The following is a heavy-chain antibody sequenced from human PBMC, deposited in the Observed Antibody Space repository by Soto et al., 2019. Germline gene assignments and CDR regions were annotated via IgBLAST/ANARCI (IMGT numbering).Heavy chain of an antibody. D-gene: IGHD2-2*01. CDR1: GYTFTGHY. J-gene: IGHJ5*02. CDR3: ARFVVVPAAIRTSSWFDP. CDR2: INPNSGGT. Sequence: ASVKVSCKGSGYTFTGHYVHWVRQAPGQGLEWMGWINPNSGGTKYAQKFQGWVTMTRDTSISTAYMELRSLRSDDTAVYYCARFVVVPAAIRTSSWFDPWGQGTLVTVSS. V-gene: IGHV1-2*04.